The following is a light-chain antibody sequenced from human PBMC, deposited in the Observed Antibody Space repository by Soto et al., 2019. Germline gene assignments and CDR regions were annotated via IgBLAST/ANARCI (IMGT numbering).Light chain of an antibody. V-gene: IGKV3-15*01. CDR1: QSVNNN. CDR3: QVYGSSSKT. Sequence: ETLMTQSPATLSVSPGERATLSCRASQSVNNNLAWYQQKLGQAPRVLIYGASTRATGIPARFTGSGSGTEFILTITSLQSEDSAVYFCQVYGSSSKTFGQGTRVEIK. J-gene: IGKJ1*01. CDR2: GAS.